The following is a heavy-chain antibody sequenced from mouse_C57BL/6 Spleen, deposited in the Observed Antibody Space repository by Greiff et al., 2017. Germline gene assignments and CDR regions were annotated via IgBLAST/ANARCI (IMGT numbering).Heavy chain of an antibody. Sequence: VQLQQSGPELVKPGASVKISCKASGYSFTGYYMNWVKQSPEKSLEWIGEINPSTGGTTYNQKFKAKATLTVDESSSTAYMQLKSLTSEDSAVYYCARWVSGYAMDYWGKGTSVTVSS. J-gene: IGHJ4*01. CDR2: INPSTGGT. CDR3: ARWVSGYAMDY. V-gene: IGHV1-42*01. CDR1: GYSFTGYY.